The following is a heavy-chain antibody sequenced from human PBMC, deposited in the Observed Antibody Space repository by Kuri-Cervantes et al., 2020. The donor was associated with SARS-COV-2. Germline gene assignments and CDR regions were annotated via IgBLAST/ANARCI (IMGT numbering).Heavy chain of an antibody. CDR2: ISSGSNSI. V-gene: IGHV3-48*01. CDR1: GFTVSSTS. CDR3: ARERGVTPAGLGWFDP. D-gene: IGHD2-2*01. J-gene: IGHJ5*02. Sequence: GESLKISCAASGFTVSSTSINWVRQAPGKGLEWVSYISSGSNSIYYADSVKGRFTISRDNSKNSLYLQMNSLRVEDTAVYYCARERGVTPAGLGWFDPWGQGTLVTVSS.